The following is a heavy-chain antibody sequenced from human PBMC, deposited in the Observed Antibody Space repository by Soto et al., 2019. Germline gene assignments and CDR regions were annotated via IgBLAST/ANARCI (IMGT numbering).Heavy chain of an antibody. J-gene: IGHJ6*02. V-gene: IGHV4-61*01. Sequence: QVQLQESGPGLVKPSETLSLTCTVSGGSVSSGSYYWSWLRQPPGKGLEWIVYIYYSGSTNYHPTRNSRVTISVDTSKNQFAPKLSSVTAADTAVYYGAGDLPVWWSAPVYYYGMDFWGQGTTVTVSS. CDR1: GGSVSSGSYY. CDR3: AGDLPVWWSAPVYYYGMDF. D-gene: IGHD3-16*01. CDR2: IYYSGST.